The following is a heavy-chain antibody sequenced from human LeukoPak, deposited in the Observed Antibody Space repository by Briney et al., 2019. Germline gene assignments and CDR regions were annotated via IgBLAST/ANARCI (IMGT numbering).Heavy chain of an antibody. CDR2: ISSSSSTI. Sequence: GGSLRLSCAASGFTFSDYYMSWIRQAPGKGLEWISYISSSSSTIHYADSVKGRVTISRDNAKNTLYLRMNSLRAEDTAVYYCAKGYGWEASYYYYYMDVWGKGTTVTISS. CDR3: AKGYGWEASYYYYYMDV. J-gene: IGHJ6*03. CDR1: GFTFSDYY. V-gene: IGHV3-11*04. D-gene: IGHD1-26*01.